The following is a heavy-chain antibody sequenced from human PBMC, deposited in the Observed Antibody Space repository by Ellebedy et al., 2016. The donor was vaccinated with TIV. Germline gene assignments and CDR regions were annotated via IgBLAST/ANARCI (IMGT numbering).Heavy chain of an antibody. CDR2: ISSSGSTI. CDR1: GFTFSAYY. Sequence: GESMKISCAASGFTFSAYYMSWLRQAPGKGLEWVSYISSSGSTIYYADSVRGRFNISRDNAKNSLYRQMNSLRADDTAVYYCARDNYYGSGAHYVDYWGQGTLGTVSS. V-gene: IGHV3-11*04. J-gene: IGHJ4*02. CDR3: ARDNYYGSGAHYVDY. D-gene: IGHD3-10*01.